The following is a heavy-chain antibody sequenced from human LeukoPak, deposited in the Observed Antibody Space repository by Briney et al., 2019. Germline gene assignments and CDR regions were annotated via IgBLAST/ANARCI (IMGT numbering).Heavy chain of an antibody. CDR1: GFIFSTFG. CDR3: AKGEYDYVWGSYRYDY. D-gene: IGHD3-16*02. J-gene: IGHJ4*02. CDR2: ISHDGSNK. V-gene: IGHV3-30*18. Sequence: GGSLRLSCAASGFIFSTFGMHWVRQAPGKGLEWVAFISHDGSNKYYADSVKGRFTISRDNSKNTLYLQMNSLRAEDTAVYYCAKGEYDYVWGSYRYDYWGQGTLVTVSS.